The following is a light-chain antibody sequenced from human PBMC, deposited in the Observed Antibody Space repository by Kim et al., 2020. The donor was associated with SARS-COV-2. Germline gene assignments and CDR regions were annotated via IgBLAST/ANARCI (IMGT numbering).Light chain of an antibody. J-gene: IGLJ3*02. CDR1: RCDVAAYNS. V-gene: IGLV2-14*04. CDR2: DVS. CDR3: SSYTHYNTWV. Sequence: AVSSAGTRCDVAAYNSVAGYQQHAGKVTKLMIYDVSKRPSGVSNRFSGAKSGNTASLTISGLQAEDEADYYCSSYTHYNTWVFGGGTNVTVL.